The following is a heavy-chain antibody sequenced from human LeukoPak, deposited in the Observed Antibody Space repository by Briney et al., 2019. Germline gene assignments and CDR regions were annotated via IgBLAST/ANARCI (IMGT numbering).Heavy chain of an antibody. J-gene: IGHJ5*02. CDR2: INTYSGDT. V-gene: IGHV1-18*01. CDR1: GYTITSYG. Sequence: ASVNVSCKASGYTITSYGISWVRQAPGQGLEWMGWINTYSGDTNYAQKLQGRVTMTTDTSTSTAHMELRSLRSDDTAVYYCARVVYGSGSYKWFDPWGQGTLVTVSS. D-gene: IGHD3-10*01. CDR3: ARVVYGSGSYKWFDP.